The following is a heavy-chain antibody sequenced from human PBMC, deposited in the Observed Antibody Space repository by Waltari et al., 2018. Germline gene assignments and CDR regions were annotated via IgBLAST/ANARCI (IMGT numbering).Heavy chain of an antibody. V-gene: IGHV2-70*04. CDR3: AHSRYYMDV. Sequence: QVTLKESGPALVKPTQTLTLTCTFSGFSLSTSGMRVSWIRQPPGKALEWLARIDWDDDKFYSTSLKTRLTISKDTSKNQVVLTMTNMDPVDTATYYCAHSRYYMDVWGKGTTVTVSS. D-gene: IGHD4-4*01. J-gene: IGHJ6*03. CDR2: IDWDDDK. CDR1: GFSLSTSGMR.